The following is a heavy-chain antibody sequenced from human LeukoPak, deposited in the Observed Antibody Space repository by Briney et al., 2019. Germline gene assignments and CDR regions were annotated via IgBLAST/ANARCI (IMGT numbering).Heavy chain of an antibody. V-gene: IGHV3-30-3*01. Sequence: GGSLRLSCVASEFTFSSYAMHWVRQAPGKGLEWVAVISYDGSNKYYADSVKGRFTISRDNSKNTLYLQMNSLRAEDTAVYYCARDRDIVVVPAAIFDYWGQGTLVTVSS. CDR3: ARDRDIVVVPAAIFDY. CDR1: EFTFSSYA. CDR2: ISYDGSNK. D-gene: IGHD2-2*01. J-gene: IGHJ4*02.